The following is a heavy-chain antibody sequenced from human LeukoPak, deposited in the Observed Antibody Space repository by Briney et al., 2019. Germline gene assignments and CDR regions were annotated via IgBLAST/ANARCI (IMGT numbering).Heavy chain of an antibody. CDR1: GFTFSSYA. J-gene: IGHJ4*02. D-gene: IGHD3-22*01. V-gene: IGHV3-23*01. CDR2: ISGSGGST. CDR3: AKFSDTSGYYSLGSDY. Sequence: PGGSLRLSCAASGFTFSSYAMSWVRQAPGKGLEWVSAISGSGGSTYYADSVKGRFTISRDNSKNTLYVQMNSLRVEDTAVYYCAKFSDTSGYYSLGSDYWGQGTLVTVSS.